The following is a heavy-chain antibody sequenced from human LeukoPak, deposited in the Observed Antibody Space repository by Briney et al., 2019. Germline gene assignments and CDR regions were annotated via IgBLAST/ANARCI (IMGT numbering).Heavy chain of an antibody. CDR2: IYYSGST. D-gene: IGHD1-26*01. CDR3: ARAGGSYYADGGYYFDH. CDR1: GGSISSSSYY. J-gene: IGHJ4*02. V-gene: IGHV4-39*07. Sequence: SETLSLTCTVSGGSISSSSYYWGWIRQPPGKGLEWIGSIYYSGSTYYNPSLKSRVTISVDTSKNQFSLKLSSVTAADTAVYYCARAGGSYYADGGYYFDHWGQGTLVTVSS.